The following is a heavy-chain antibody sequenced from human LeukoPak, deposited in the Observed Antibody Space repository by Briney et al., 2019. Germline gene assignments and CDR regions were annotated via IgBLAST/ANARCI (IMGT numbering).Heavy chain of an antibody. CDR2: ISAYNGNT. Sequence: ASVKVSCKASGYTFTSYGISWVRQAPGQGLEWMGWISAYNGNTNYAQKLQGRVTMTTDTSTSTAYMELRSLRSDDTAVYYCARDYDILTGHIYGMDVWGQGTTVTVSS. CDR1: GYTFTSYG. CDR3: ARDYDILTGHIYGMDV. J-gene: IGHJ6*02. D-gene: IGHD3-9*01. V-gene: IGHV1-18*01.